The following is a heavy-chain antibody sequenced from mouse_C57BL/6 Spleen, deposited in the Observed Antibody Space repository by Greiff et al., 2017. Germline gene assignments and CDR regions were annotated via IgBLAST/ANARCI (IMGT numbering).Heavy chain of an antibody. Sequence: QVQLKQPGAELVRPGTSVKLSCKASGYTFTSYWMHWVKQRPGQGLEWIGVIDPSDSYTNYNQKFKGKATLTVDTSSSTAYMRLSSLTSEDSAVYYCATLLLRLYWGQGTTLTVSS. CDR2: IDPSDSYT. J-gene: IGHJ2*01. D-gene: IGHD1-1*01. V-gene: IGHV1-59*01. CDR3: ATLLLRLY. CDR1: GYTFTSYW.